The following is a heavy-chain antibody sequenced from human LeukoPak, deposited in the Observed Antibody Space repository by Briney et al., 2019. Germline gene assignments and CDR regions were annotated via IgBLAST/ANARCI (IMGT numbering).Heavy chain of an antibody. Sequence: PGGSLRLSCAASGFTFSSYAMSWVRQAPGKGLEWVSAISGSGGSTYYADSVKGRFTISRDNSKNTLYLQMNSLRAEDTAVYYCANSIVGATSYTADYWGQGTLVTVSS. D-gene: IGHD1-26*01. CDR2: ISGSGGST. V-gene: IGHV3-23*01. CDR1: GFTFSSYA. CDR3: ANSIVGATSYTADY. J-gene: IGHJ4*02.